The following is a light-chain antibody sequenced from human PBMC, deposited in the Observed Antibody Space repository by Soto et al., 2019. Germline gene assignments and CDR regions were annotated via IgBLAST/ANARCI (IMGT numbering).Light chain of an antibody. V-gene: IGKV3-15*01. J-gene: IGKJ1*01. CDR1: QSVSSN. CDR2: GAS. CDR3: QQYNNWPWT. Sequence: EIVMTQSPATLSVSPGERATLSCRASQSVSSNLAWYQQKPGQAPRLLIHGASTRATAIPARFSGSGSGTEFTLSISNLQSEDFAVYHCQQYNNWPWTFGQGTKVEIK.